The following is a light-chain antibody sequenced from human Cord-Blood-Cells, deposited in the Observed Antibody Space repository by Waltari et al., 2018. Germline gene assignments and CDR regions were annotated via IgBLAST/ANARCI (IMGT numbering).Light chain of an antibody. Sequence: PSVSVSPGQTASIPCPGDKLGDKYACWYQQKTGQSPVPVIYQDRKPPSGIPERFAGSKSGNTATLTISGTQAMDEADYYCQGWDGSTEVFGGGTKLTVL. CDR2: QDR. CDR3: QGWDGSTEV. V-gene: IGLV3-1*01. CDR1: KLGDKY. J-gene: IGLJ2*01.